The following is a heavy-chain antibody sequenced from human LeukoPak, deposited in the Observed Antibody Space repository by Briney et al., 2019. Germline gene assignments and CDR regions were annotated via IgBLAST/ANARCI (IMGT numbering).Heavy chain of an antibody. CDR2: IYYSGST. D-gene: IGHD3-22*01. V-gene: IGHV4-59*01. Sequence: SETLSLTCTVSGGSISSYCWSWIRQPPGKGLEWIGYIYYSGSTNYNPSLKSRVTISVDTSKNQFSLKLSSVTAADTAVYYCARARYYDSSGYPGPDYWGQGTLVTVSS. CDR3: ARARYYDSSGYPGPDY. J-gene: IGHJ4*02. CDR1: GGSISSYC.